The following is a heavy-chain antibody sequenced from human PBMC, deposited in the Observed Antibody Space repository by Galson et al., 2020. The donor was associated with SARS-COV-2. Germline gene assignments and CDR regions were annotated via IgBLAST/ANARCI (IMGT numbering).Heavy chain of an antibody. CDR3: ARYDYGDYEQGGYYYYYGMDV. D-gene: IGHD4-17*01. Sequence: SVKVSCKASGGTFSSYAISWVRQAPGQGLEWMGGIIPIFGTANYAQKFQGRVTITADESTSTAYMELSSLRSEDTAVYYCARYDYGDYEQGGYYYYYGMDVWGQGTTVTVSS. CDR1: GGTFSSYA. J-gene: IGHJ6*01. V-gene: IGHV1-69*13. CDR2: IIPIFGTA.